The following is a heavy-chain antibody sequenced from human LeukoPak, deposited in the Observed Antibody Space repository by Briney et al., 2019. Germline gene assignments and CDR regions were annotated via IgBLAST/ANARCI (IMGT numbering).Heavy chain of an antibody. J-gene: IGHJ3*02. CDR1: GYTFTSYG. CDR3: ARVVAVNGRDAFDI. Sequence: ASVKVSCKASGYTFTSYGISWVRQAPGQGLEWMGWISAYNGNTNYAQKLQGRVTMTTDTSTSTAYMELRSLRSDDTAVYYCARVVAVNGRDAFDIWGQGTMVTVSS. V-gene: IGHV1-18*01. CDR2: ISAYNGNT. D-gene: IGHD6-19*01.